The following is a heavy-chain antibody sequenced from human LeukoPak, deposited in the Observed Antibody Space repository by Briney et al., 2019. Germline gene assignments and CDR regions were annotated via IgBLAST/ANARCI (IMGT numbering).Heavy chain of an antibody. CDR1: GFTFSTYW. Sequence: GGSLRLSCAASGFTFSTYWMHWVRQAPGKGLVWVSRINSDGSDTAYADSVKGRFTISRDNAKNTVYLQMNSLRAEDTAVYYCARGTFGDFNWGPGTLVSVSS. CDR2: INSDGSDT. V-gene: IGHV3-74*01. CDR3: ARGTFGDFN. D-gene: IGHD4-17*01. J-gene: IGHJ4*02.